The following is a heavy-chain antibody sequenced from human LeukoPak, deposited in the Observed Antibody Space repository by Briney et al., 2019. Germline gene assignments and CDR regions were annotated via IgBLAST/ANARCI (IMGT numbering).Heavy chain of an antibody. D-gene: IGHD5-18*01. CDR3: ARVRVIRGYSYGNFDY. V-gene: IGHV4-34*01. Sequence: SETLSLTCAVYGGSFSGYYWSWIRQPPGKGLEWIGEINHSGSTNYNPSLKSRVTISVDTSKNQFSLKLSSVTAADTAVYYCARVRVIRGYSYGNFDYWGQGTLVTVSS. CDR1: GGSFSGYY. J-gene: IGHJ4*02. CDR2: INHSGST.